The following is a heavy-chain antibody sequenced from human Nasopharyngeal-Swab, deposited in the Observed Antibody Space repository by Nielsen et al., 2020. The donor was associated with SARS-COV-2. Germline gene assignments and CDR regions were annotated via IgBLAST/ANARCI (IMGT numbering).Heavy chain of an antibody. CDR3: ARLRGSAFYYYYLDV. V-gene: IGHV5-51*01. D-gene: IGHD2-15*01. CDR2: IYPDDSDT. CDR1: GYSLPTFW. J-gene: IGHJ6*03. Sequence: GESLKISCKGSGYSLPTFWITWVRQMPGKGLEWMGIIYPDDSDTRYSPSFQGQVTFSVDKSTSTAYLQWSSLKASDTAMYYCARLRGSAFYYYYLDVWGKGTTVTVSS.